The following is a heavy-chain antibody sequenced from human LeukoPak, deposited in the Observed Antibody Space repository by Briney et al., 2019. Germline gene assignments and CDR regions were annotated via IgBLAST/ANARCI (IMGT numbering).Heavy chain of an antibody. V-gene: IGHV1-69*05. CDR1: GGTFSSYA. J-gene: IGHJ4*02. Sequence: GASVKVSCKASGGTFSSYAISWVRQAPGQGLEWMGGIIPIFGTANYAQKLQGRVTMTTDTSTSIAYMELRSLRSDDTAVYYCARTSRELGFDYWGQGTLVTVSS. CDR2: IIPIFGTA. D-gene: IGHD1-26*01. CDR3: ARTSRELGFDY.